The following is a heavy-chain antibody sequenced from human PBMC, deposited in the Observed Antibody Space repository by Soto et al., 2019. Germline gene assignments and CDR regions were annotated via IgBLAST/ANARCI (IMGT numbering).Heavy chain of an antibody. CDR1: GYTFTSYA. CDR2: INAGNGNT. D-gene: IGHD6-13*01. CDR3: ARVGPVRIGYSSSWYYFDY. J-gene: IGHJ4*02. Sequence: ASVKVSCKASGYTFTSYAMHWVRQAPGQRLEWMGWINAGNGNTKYSQKFQGRVTITRDTSASTAYMELSSLRSEDTAVYYCARVGPVRIGYSSSWYYFDYWGQGTLVTVSS. V-gene: IGHV1-3*01.